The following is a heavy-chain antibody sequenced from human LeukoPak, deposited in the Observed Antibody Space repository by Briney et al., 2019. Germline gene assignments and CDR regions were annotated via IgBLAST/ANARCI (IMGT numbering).Heavy chain of an antibody. CDR2: ISGSGGST. J-gene: IGHJ3*02. CDR1: GFTFSSYA. V-gene: IGHV3-23*01. CDR3: AKGGVFGDAFDI. D-gene: IGHD6-13*01. Sequence: GGSLRLSCAASGFTFSSYAMSWVRQAPGKGLEWVSAISGSGGSTYYADSVKGRFTISRDNSKTTLYMQLNSLRAEHTAVYYCAKGGVFGDAFDIWGHGTMVTVSS.